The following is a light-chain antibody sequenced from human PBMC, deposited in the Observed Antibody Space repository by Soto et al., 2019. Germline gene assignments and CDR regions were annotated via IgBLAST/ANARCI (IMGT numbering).Light chain of an antibody. Sequence: IVLTQSPGTLSLSPGERATLSCRASQSVSSSYLAWYQQKPGQAPRLLIYGASSRATGIPDRFSGSGSGTDFTLTISRLEPEDFAVYYCPQYGSSPATFGGGTKV. V-gene: IGKV3-20*01. CDR3: PQYGSSPAT. J-gene: IGKJ4*01. CDR1: QSVSSSY. CDR2: GAS.